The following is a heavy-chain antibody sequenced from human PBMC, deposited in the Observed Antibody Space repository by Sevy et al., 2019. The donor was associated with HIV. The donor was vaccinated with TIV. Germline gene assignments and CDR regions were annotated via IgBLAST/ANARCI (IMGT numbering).Heavy chain of an antibody. J-gene: IGHJ5*02. CDR3: ARGYDEANWFDP. V-gene: IGHV3-21*01. CDR1: GFTFSSHS. D-gene: IGHD3-22*01. Sequence: GGSLRLSCAASGFTFSSHSMNWVRQAPGKGLEWVSSISSSSSYIYYADSVKGRFTISRDNAKNSLYLQMNSLRAEDTAVYYCARGYDEANWFDPWGQGTLVTVSS. CDR2: ISSSSSYI.